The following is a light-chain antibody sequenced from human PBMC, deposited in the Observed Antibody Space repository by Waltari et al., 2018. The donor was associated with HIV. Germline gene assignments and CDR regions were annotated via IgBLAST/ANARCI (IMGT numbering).Light chain of an antibody. Sequence: SFELTQPPSVSVSPGQTASITCPGDKLGNKYACWYQQKPGKSPVLVIYQDTKRPAGIPERFSGSNSGNTATLTLSGTQAMDEADYYCQAWDSSTVVFGGGTKLTVL. J-gene: IGLJ3*02. CDR3: QAWDSSTVV. CDR2: QDT. V-gene: IGLV3-1*01. CDR1: KLGNKY.